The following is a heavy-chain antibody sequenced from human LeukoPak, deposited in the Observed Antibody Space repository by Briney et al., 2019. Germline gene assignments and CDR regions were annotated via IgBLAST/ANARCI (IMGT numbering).Heavy chain of an antibody. D-gene: IGHD1-14*01. CDR2: ISSGSTYM. V-gene: IGHV3-21*01. Sequence: GGSLRLSCAASGFTFSSYSMNWVRQAPGKGLEWVSSISSGSTYMYYADSVKGRFTISRDNARNSMYLQMNSLRAEDTAVYYCARGASNRFDYWGQGTLVTVSS. CDR3: ARGASNRFDY. CDR1: GFTFSSYS. J-gene: IGHJ4*02.